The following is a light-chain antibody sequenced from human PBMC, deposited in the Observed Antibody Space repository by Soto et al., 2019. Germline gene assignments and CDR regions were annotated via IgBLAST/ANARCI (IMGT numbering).Light chain of an antibody. CDR3: GTWDSSLSAGCV. J-gene: IGLJ3*02. Sequence: QAVVTQPPSVSAAPGQKVTISCSGSSSNIGKNYVSWYQQLPGTAPKLLIYDNNKRPSGIPDRFSGSKSGTSATLGITGLQTGDEADYYCGTWDSSLSAGCVFGGGTKVTVL. V-gene: IGLV1-51*01. CDR1: SSNIGKNY. CDR2: DNN.